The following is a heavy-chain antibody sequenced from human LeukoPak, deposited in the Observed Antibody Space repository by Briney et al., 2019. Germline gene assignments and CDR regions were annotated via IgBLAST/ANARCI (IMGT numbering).Heavy chain of an antibody. V-gene: IGHV3-11*01. J-gene: IGHJ4*02. CDR1: GFTFSFYA. CDR3: ARTDLSIAAAGIDY. CDR2: ISSSGSTI. Sequence: GGSLRLSCAASGFTFSFYAMSWIRQAPGKGLEWVSYISSSGSTIYYADSVKGRFTISRDNAKNSLYLQMNSLRAEDTAVYYCARTDLSIAAAGIDYWGQGTLVTVSS. D-gene: IGHD6-13*01.